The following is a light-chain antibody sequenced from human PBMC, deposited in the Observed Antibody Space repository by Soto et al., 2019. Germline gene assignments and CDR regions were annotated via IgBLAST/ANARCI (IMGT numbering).Light chain of an antibody. CDR3: QQYNSYSYT. V-gene: IGKV1-5*03. CDR2: KAS. CDR1: QSISSW. Sequence: DIQMTQSPSTLSASVGDRVTITCRASQSISSWLAWYQQKPGKAPKLLIYKASSLESGVPSRFSGSGSGTEFTLTISSLQPDDFATYYCQQYNSYSYTFGQGTKV. J-gene: IGKJ2*01.